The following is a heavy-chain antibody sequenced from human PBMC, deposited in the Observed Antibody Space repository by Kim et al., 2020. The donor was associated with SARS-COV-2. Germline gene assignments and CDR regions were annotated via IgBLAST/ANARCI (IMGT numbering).Heavy chain of an antibody. Sequence: SETLSLTCTVSGYSISSGYYWGWIRQPPGKGLEWIGSIYHSGSTYYNPSLKSRVTISVDTSKNQFSLKLSSVTAADTAVYYCAIIMGNDYGDYVLDYWGQGTLVTVSS. CDR1: GYSISSGYY. J-gene: IGHJ4*02. V-gene: IGHV4-38-2*02. CDR2: IYHSGST. D-gene: IGHD4-17*01. CDR3: AIIMGNDYGDYVLDY.